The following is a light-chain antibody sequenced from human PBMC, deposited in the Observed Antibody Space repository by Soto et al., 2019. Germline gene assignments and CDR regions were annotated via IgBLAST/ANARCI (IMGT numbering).Light chain of an antibody. CDR3: ETWDSNTRV. CDR2: LEGSGSY. Sequence: QLVLTQSSSASASLGSSVKLTCTLSSGHSSYIIAWHQQQPGKAPRYLMKLEGSGSYNKGSGVPDRFSGSSSGADRYLTISNLQFEDEADYYCETWDSNTRVFGTGTEVTVL. V-gene: IGLV4-60*02. J-gene: IGLJ1*01. CDR1: SGHSSYI.